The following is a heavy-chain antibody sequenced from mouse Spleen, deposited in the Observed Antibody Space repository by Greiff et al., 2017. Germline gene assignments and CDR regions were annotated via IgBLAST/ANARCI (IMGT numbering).Heavy chain of an antibody. CDR2: INPYNDGT. CDR1: GYTFTSYV. J-gene: IGHJ1*01. D-gene: IGHD1-1*01. V-gene: IGHV1-14*01. CDR3: ARLNYGSSPHWYFDV. Sequence: EVQLQQSGPELVKPGASVKMSCKASGYTFTSYVMHWVKQKPGQGLEWIGYINPYNDGTKYNEKFKGKATLTSDKSSSTAYMELSSLTSEDSAVYYCARLNYGSSPHWYFDVWGAGTTVTVSS.